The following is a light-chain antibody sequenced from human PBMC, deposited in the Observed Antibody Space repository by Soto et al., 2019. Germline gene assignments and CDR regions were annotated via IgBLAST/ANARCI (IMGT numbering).Light chain of an antibody. CDR2: AAS. CDR1: QSISTY. Sequence: DIQMTQSPSSLSASVGDRVTITCRASQSISTYLNRYQHKSGRAPKLLIHAASSLQSGVPSRFSGSGSGTDFTLTIRGLQPEDSATYYCQQTYSTLWTFGQGTNVEIK. J-gene: IGKJ1*01. V-gene: IGKV1-39*01. CDR3: QQTYSTLWT.